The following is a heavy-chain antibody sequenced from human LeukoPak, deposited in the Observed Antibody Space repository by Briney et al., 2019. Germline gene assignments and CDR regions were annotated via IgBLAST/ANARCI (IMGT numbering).Heavy chain of an antibody. CDR3: ARQSGDYYFDY. CDR1: GYSFTNYW. D-gene: IGHD7-27*01. CDR2: IYPGDSDT. V-gene: IGHV5-51*01. J-gene: IGHJ4*02. Sequence: GESLKVSCKGSGYSFTNYWIGWVRRMPGKGLEWMGIIYPGDSDTRYSPSFQGQVTISADKSISTANLQWSSLKASDTAMYYCARQSGDYYFDYWGQGTLVTVSS.